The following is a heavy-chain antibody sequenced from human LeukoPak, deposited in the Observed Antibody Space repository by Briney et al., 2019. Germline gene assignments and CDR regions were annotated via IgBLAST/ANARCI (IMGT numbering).Heavy chain of an antibody. CDR3: ARDRPSDAFDI. CDR1: GGSISSGDYY. CDR2: IYYSGST. Sequence: SETLSLTCTVSGGSISSGDYYWSWIRQPPGKGLEWIGYIYYSGSTYYNPSLKSRVTISVDTSKNQFSLKLSSVTAADTAVYYCARDRPSDAFDIWGQGTMVTVSS. J-gene: IGHJ3*02. V-gene: IGHV4-30-4*08.